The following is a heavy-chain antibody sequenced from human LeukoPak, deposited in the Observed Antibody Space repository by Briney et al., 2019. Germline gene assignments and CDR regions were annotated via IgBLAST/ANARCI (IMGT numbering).Heavy chain of an antibody. D-gene: IGHD2-2*02. Sequence: ASVKDSCKASGYTFTSYGISWVRQAPGQGLEWMGWISAYNGNTNYAQKLQGRVTMTTDTSTSTAYMELRSLRSDDTAVYYCARDPPRPYCSSTSCYTSWFDPWGQGTLVTVSS. CDR3: ARDPPRPYCSSTSCYTSWFDP. CDR1: GYTFTSYG. V-gene: IGHV1-18*01. CDR2: ISAYNGNT. J-gene: IGHJ5*02.